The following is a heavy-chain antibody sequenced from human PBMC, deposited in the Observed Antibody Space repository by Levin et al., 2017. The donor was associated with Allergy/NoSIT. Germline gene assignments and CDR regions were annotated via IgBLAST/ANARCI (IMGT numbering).Heavy chain of an antibody. Sequence: SVKVSCKASGGTFSSYAISWVRQAPGQGLEWMGGIIPIFGTANYAQKFQGRVTITADESTSTAYMELSSLRSEDTAVYYCARHDGYYYVRMGATHYYYGMDVWGQGTTVTVSS. CDR1: GGTFSSYA. CDR2: IIPIFGTA. CDR3: ARHDGYYYVRMGATHYYYGMDV. J-gene: IGHJ6*02. D-gene: IGHD3-22*01. V-gene: IGHV1-69*13.